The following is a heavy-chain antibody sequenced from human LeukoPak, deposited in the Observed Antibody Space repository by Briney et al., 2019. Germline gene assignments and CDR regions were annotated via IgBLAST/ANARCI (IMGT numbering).Heavy chain of an antibody. D-gene: IGHD1-14*01. Sequence: GKSLRLSCAASGFTFSSFAMHWVRQAPGKGLEWVAVISFEGRNKHYADSLKGRFTISRDNSKNTLYLQMNSLRGEDTAVYFCAKDPGGYYFDYWGQGTVVTVSS. CDR1: GFTFSSFA. CDR2: ISFEGRNK. J-gene: IGHJ4*02. CDR3: AKDPGGYYFDY. V-gene: IGHV3-30*18.